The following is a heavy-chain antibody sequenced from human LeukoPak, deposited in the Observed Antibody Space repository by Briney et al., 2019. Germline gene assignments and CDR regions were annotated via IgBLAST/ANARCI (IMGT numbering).Heavy chain of an antibody. CDR3: ARDRLLLWFGDPRGWFDP. D-gene: IGHD3-10*01. CDR2: ISSSSSYI. Sequence: PGGSLRLSCAASGFTFSSYSMNWVRQAPGKGLEWVSSISSSSSYIYYADSVKGRFTISRDNSKNTLYLQMNSLRAEDTAVYYCARDRLLLWFGDPRGWFDPWGQGTLVTVSS. V-gene: IGHV3-21*01. J-gene: IGHJ5*02. CDR1: GFTFSSYS.